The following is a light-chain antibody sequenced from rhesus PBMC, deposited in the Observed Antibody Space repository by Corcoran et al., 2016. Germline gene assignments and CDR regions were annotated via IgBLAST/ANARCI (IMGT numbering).Light chain of an antibody. V-gene: IGKV3S9*01. J-gene: IGKJ1*01. CDR1: QSVSSY. CDR3: QQYSSWPWT. Sequence: EIVMTQSPATLSLSPGERATLSCRASQSVSSYVAWYQQKPGQAPSLLIYGASSRATGIPDSFRGRGSGTDFTLTISSLEPEDFAVYYCQQYSSWPWTFGQGTKVEIK. CDR2: GAS.